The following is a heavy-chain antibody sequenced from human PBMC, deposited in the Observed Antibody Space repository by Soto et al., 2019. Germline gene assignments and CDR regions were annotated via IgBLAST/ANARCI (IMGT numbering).Heavy chain of an antibody. CDR3: ARTRLYDNSDYHRDGFDV. D-gene: IGHD3-22*01. V-gene: IGHV3-23*01. Sequence: EVKLLESGGGLVHPGESLRHSCAAAGFRFWTYSMRWVRQAPGKGLEWVSGISCDGSATSYADSLKGRFTVSRDNSKDTLFLQMNTLRVEDTDVYYCARTRLYDNSDYHRDGFDVWGPGTAVTVS. CDR2: ISCDGSAT. CDR1: GFRFWTYS. J-gene: IGHJ3*01.